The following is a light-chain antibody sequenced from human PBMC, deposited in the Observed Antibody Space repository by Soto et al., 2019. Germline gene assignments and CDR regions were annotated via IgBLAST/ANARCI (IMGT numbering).Light chain of an antibody. Sequence: QSALTQPASVSGSPGQSITMSCTGSSSDIGTYNFVSWYQQHAGKAPRLILYEVSNRPSGVSSPFSGSTSGNSASLTISGLQPEDEAHYFCSSYSAPSTLVFGGGTKLTVL. J-gene: IGLJ3*02. V-gene: IGLV2-14*01. CDR2: EVS. CDR1: SSDIGTYNF. CDR3: SSYSAPSTLV.